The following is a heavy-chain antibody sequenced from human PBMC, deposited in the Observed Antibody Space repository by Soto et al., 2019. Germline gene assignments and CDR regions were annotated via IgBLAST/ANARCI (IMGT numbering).Heavy chain of an antibody. CDR2: ITHSGGRT. CDR3: XKDPLLPMTAIDMAFDY. Sequence: SGGSLRLSCAVSGFTFSSYAMSWVRQAPGKGLEWVSTITHSGGRTYYADSVKGRFTISRDNSKNTLYLQMNSLRAEDTAVYYCXKDPLLPMTAIDMAFDYWGQGTLVTVSS. J-gene: IGHJ4*02. D-gene: IGHD2-21*02. V-gene: IGHV3-23*01. CDR1: GFTFSSYA.